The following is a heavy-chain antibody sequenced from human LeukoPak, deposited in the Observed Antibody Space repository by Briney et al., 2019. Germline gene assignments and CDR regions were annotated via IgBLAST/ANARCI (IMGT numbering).Heavy chain of an antibody. CDR1: GFTFSSYG. J-gene: IGHJ6*03. CDR2: IRYDGSNK. V-gene: IGHV3-30*02. D-gene: IGHD6-19*01. CDR3: AKDKWDSSGWAYYYYYYMDV. Sequence: GGSLRLSCAASGFTFSSYGMHWVRQAPGKGLEWVAFIRYDGSNKYYADSVKGRFTISRDNSKNTLYLQMNSLRAEDTAVYYCAKDKWDSSGWAYYYYYYMDVWGKGTTVTISS.